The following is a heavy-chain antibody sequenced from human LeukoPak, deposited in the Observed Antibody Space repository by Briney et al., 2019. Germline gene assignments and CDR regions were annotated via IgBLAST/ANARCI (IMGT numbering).Heavy chain of an antibody. CDR3: AREVPASSSWFDAFDI. J-gene: IGHJ3*02. V-gene: IGHV4-38-2*02. D-gene: IGHD6-13*01. Sequence: SETLSLTCTVSGYSISSGYYWGWIRQPPGKGLEWIGSIYNSGSTYYNPSLKSRVTISVDTSKNQFSLKLSSVTAADTAVYYCAREVPASSSWFDAFDIWGQGTMVTVSS. CDR2: IYNSGST. CDR1: GYSISSGYY.